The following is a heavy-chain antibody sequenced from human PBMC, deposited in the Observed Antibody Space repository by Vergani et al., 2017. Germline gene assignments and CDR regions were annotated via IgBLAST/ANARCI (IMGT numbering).Heavy chain of an antibody. CDR1: GGSITSSSFY. V-gene: IGHV4-39*02. Sequence: QLQLQESGPGLVKPSETLSLTCSVSGGSITSSSFYWGWIRQPPGKGLEWIGKVSYSGSTYYNPSLKSRVTISVDRSQNQFSLRLNSVTAADTGLYYCATDDGDNSDRFDSWGRGTLVTVSS. CDR3: ATDDGDNSDRFDS. J-gene: IGHJ4*02. D-gene: IGHD4-23*01. CDR2: VSYSGST.